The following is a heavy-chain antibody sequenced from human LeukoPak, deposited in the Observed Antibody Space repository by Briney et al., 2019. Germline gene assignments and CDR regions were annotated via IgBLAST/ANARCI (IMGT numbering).Heavy chain of an antibody. J-gene: IGHJ4*02. V-gene: IGHV3-7*01. CDR3: ARDGSIAVAGITSRSRPFDY. Sequence: PGGSLRLSCAASGFTSSSYWMSWVRQAPGKGLEWVANIKQDGSEKYYVDSVKGRFTISRDNAKNSLYLQMNSLRAEDTAVYYCARDGSIAVAGITSRSRPFDYWGQGTLVTVSS. CDR2: IKQDGSEK. D-gene: IGHD6-19*01. CDR1: GFTSSSYW.